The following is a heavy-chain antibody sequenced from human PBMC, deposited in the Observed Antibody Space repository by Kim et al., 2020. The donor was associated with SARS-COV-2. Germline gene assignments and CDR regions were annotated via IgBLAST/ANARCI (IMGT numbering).Heavy chain of an antibody. CDR1: GFTFSSYG. Sequence: GGSLRLSCAASGFTFSSYGMHWVRQAPGKGLEWVAVISYDGSNKYYADSVKGRFTISRDNSKNTLYLQMNSLRAEDTAVYYCAKGEVALLPLYYYYGMDVWGQGTTVTVSS. D-gene: IGHD2-15*01. CDR2: ISYDGSNK. V-gene: IGHV3-30*18. CDR3: AKGEVALLPLYYYYGMDV. J-gene: IGHJ6*02.